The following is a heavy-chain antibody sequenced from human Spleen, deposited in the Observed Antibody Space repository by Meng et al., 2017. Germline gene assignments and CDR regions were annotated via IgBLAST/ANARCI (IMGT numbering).Heavy chain of an antibody. J-gene: IGHJ5*02. D-gene: IGHD3-9*01. CDR3: AQSLRYFDWYATWFDP. V-gene: IGHV2-5*01. CDR2: IYWNDDK. Sequence: LLLLALIYWNDDKHYNPSLKRRLTITKDTSKNQVVLTMTNMDPVDTATYYCAQSLRYFDWYATWFDPWGRGTLVTVSS.